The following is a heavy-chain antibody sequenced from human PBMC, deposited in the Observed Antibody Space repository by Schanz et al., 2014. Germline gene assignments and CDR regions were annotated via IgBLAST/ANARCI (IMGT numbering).Heavy chain of an antibody. CDR2: INPSGGST. J-gene: IGHJ6*02. Sequence: QVQLVQSGAEVKKPGSSVKVSCKASGGTFSSSTLTWVRQAPGQGLEWMGIINPSGGSTSYAQKFQGRVTMTADKSTSTVDMELRSMISDDTAVYYCVRDAGWAFGDYHGMDVWGQGTSVTVSS. CDR1: GGTFSSST. V-gene: IGHV1-69*08. D-gene: IGHD3-10*01. CDR3: VRDAGWAFGDYHGMDV.